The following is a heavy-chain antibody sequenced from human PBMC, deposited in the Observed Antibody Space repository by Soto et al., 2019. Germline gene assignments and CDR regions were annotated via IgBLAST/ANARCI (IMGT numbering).Heavy chain of an antibody. CDR2: ISYDGSNE. V-gene: IGHV3-30*18. J-gene: IGHJ6*02. Sequence: QVQLVESGGGVGQPGRSLRLSCAASGFIFSSYGMHWVRQAPGKGLEWVARISYDGSNEDYADSVKGRFTISRDNSKNTLYLQINSLRAEDTAVYYCAKIITTAAKTYYYGMDVWGQGTTVTVSS. CDR1: GFIFSSYG. CDR3: AKIITTAAKTYYYGMDV. D-gene: IGHD2-2*01.